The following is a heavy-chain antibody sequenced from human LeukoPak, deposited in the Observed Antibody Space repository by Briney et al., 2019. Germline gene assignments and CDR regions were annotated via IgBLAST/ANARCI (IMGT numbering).Heavy chain of an antibody. V-gene: IGHV3-23*01. D-gene: IGHD3-3*01. CDR1: GFTFSSYA. CDR2: ISGSGSST. Sequence: GGSLRLSCAASGFTFSSYAMSWVRQAPGKGLEWVSAISGSGSSTYYADSVKGRFTISRDNSKNTLYLQMNSLRAEDTAVYYCAKDYYDDFWSGQEYWGQGTLVTVSS. CDR3: AKDYYDDFWSGQEY. J-gene: IGHJ4*02.